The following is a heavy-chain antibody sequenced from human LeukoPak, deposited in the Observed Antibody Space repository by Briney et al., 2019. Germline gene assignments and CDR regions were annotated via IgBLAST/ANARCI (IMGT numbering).Heavy chain of an antibody. V-gene: IGHV4-59*08. CDR2: IYYTGTT. CDR3: ARSGSRYGADAFDI. CDR1: GGSISGYY. Sequence: SETLSLTCTASGGSISGYYWSWIRLPPGKGLEWIAYIYYTGTTTYNPSLKRRVTASVAPSKTHFSLKLSSVTAADTAVYYCARSGSRYGADAFDIWGRGTMVTVSS. J-gene: IGHJ3*02. D-gene: IGHD5-18*01.